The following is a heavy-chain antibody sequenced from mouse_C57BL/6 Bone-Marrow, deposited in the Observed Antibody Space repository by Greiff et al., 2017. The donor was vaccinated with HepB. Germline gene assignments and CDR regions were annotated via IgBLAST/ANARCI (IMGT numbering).Heavy chain of an antibody. CDR1: GFTFSDYG. J-gene: IGHJ3*01. CDR2: ISSGSSTI. D-gene: IGHD3-2*02. Sequence: EVKLQESGGGLVKPGGSLKLSCAASGFTFSDYGMHWVRQAPEKGLEWVAYISSGSSTIYYADTVKGRFTISRDNAKNTLFLQMTSLRSEDTAMYYCARTTAQAFAYWGQGTLVTVSA. CDR3: ARTTAQAFAY. V-gene: IGHV5-17*01.